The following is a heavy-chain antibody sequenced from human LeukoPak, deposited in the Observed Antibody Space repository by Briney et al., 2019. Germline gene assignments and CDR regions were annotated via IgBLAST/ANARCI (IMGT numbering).Heavy chain of an antibody. CDR3: ATDLSYVGPRDPSGPMPRGWFDP. J-gene: IGHJ5*02. Sequence: ASVKVSCKVSGYTFTDYYMHWVQQAPGKGLEWMGLVDPEDGETIYAEKLQGRVTITADPSTDTAYMELSSLRSEDTAVYYCATDLSYVGPRDPSGPMPRGWFDPWGQGTLVTVSS. CDR1: GYTFTDYY. D-gene: IGHD2-15*01. CDR2: VDPEDGET. V-gene: IGHV1-69-2*01.